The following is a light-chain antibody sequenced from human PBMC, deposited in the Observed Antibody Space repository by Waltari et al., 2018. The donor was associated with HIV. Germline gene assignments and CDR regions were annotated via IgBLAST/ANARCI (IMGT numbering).Light chain of an antibody. J-gene: IGLJ2*01. CDR2: QDT. Sequence: SYELTQPPSVSVSPGQTASITCSGDKLGHKYTCWYQQKPGQSPVLVMYQDTKRPSGFPERFSGSNSGNTATLTISGTQAMDEADYYCQAWDSSIVVFGGGTHLTVL. V-gene: IGLV3-1*01. CDR1: KLGHKY. CDR3: QAWDSSIVV.